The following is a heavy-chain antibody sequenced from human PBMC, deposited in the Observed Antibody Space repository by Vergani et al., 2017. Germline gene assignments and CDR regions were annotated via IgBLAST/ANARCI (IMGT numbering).Heavy chain of an antibody. CDR2: IYSGGSST. Sequence: EVQLLESGGGLVQPGGSLRLSCAASGFTFSSYAMSWVRQAPEKGLEWVSVIYSGGSSTYYADSVKGRFTISRDNSKNTLYLQMNSLRAEDTAVYYCAKVDYYGSGSSDYWGQGTLVTVSS. CDR1: GFTFSSYA. V-gene: IGHV3-23*03. J-gene: IGHJ4*02. D-gene: IGHD3-10*01. CDR3: AKVDYYGSGSSDY.